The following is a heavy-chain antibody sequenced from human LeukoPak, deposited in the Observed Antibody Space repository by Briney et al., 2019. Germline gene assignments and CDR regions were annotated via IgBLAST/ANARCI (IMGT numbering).Heavy chain of an antibody. CDR1: GGSISGYY. V-gene: IGHV4-59*08. CDR2: IYYSGST. CDR3: VRPGSSSWYFGL. Sequence: SETLSLTCTVSGGSISGYYWSWIRQPPGKGLEWIGYIYYSGSTNYNPSLKSRVTISVDTSKNQFSLKLSSVTAADTAVYYCVRPGSSSWYFGLWGRGTLVTVAS. J-gene: IGHJ2*01. D-gene: IGHD6-13*01.